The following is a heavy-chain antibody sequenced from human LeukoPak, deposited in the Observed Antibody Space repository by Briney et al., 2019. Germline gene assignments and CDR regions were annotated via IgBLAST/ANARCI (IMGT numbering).Heavy chain of an antibody. CDR1: GFTFSSYA. CDR2: ISGSGGST. D-gene: IGHD3-3*01. J-gene: IGHJ4*02. V-gene: IGHV3-23*01. CDR3: AKDITIFGVVRPIDY. Sequence: GGSLRLSCAASGFTFSSYAMSWVRQAPGKGPEWVSAISGSGGSTYYADSVKGRFTISRDNSKNTLYLQMNSLRAEDTAVYYCAKDITIFGVVRPIDYWGQGTLVTVSS.